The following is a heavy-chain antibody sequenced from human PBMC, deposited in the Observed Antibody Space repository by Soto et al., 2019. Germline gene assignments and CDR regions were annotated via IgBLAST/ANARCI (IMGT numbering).Heavy chain of an antibody. D-gene: IGHD2-2*01. CDR2: INHSGST. Sequence: PSETLSLTCAVYGGSFSGYYWSWIRQPPGKGLEWIGEINHSGSTNYNPSLKSRVAISVDTSKNQFSLKLSSVTAADTAVYYCATLLRAKYQLLDSGFYYGMDVWGQGTTVTVSS. CDR1: GGSFSGYY. J-gene: IGHJ6*02. CDR3: ATLLRAKYQLLDSGFYYGMDV. V-gene: IGHV4-34*01.